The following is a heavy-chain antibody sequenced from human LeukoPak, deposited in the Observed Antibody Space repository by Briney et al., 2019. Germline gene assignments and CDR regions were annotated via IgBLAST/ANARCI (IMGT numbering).Heavy chain of an antibody. V-gene: IGHV4-38-2*02. Sequence: SETLSLTCTVSGYSISSGYYWGWIRQPPGKGLEWIGSIYHSGSTYYNPSLKSRVTISVDTSKNQFSLKLSSVTAADTAVYYCARGMVYSGYDGSVGNFDYWGQGTLVTVSS. J-gene: IGHJ4*02. D-gene: IGHD5-12*01. CDR2: IYHSGST. CDR3: ARGMVYSGYDGSVGNFDY. CDR1: GYSISSGYY.